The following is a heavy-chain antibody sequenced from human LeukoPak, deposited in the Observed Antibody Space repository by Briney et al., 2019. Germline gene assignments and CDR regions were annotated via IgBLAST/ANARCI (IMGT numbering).Heavy chain of an antibody. D-gene: IGHD5-12*01. CDR1: GFIVRSNH. J-gene: IGHJ4*02. V-gene: IGHV4-34*01. CDR2: INHSGST. CDR3: ARGRNNIGGKVDY. Sequence: GSLRLSCAAFGFIVRSNHINWVRQAPGKGLEWIGEINHSGSTNYNPSLKSRVTISVDTSKNQFSLKLSSVTAADTAVYYCARGRNNIGGKVDYWGQGTLVTVSS.